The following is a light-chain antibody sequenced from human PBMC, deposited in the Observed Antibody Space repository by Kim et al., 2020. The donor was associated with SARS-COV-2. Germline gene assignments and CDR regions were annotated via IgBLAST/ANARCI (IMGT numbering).Light chain of an antibody. CDR1: KLGDKC. J-gene: IGLJ3*02. CDR3: QAWDSSTGG. Sequence: SVSEEQTARITGSGGKLGDKCEGGYKKKPGQSPVLVINQDSKGPGGIHERFSGSNSGNTATLNISGTQAMDEADYYCQAWDSSTGGFGGGTQLTVL. CDR2: QDS. V-gene: IGLV3-1*01.